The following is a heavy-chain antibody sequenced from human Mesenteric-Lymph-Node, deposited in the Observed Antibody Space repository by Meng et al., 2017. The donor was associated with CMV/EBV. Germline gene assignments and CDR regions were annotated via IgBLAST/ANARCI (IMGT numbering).Heavy chain of an antibody. CDR1: GDSILHNV. CDR2: IYYTGRT. J-gene: IGHJ4*02. D-gene: IGHD6-19*01. CDR3: ARLLSVAGIRG. Sequence: SETLSLTCTVSGDSILHNVWAWIRQSPGKGLEWIGSIYYTGRTWYNPSLKSRVTISVDTSKNQFSLKLSSVTAADTAVYYCARLLSVAGIRGWGQGTLVTVSS. V-gene: IGHV4-39*07.